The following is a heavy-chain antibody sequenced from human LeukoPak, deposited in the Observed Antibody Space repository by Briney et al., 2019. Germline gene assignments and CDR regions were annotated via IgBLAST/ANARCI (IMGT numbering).Heavy chain of an antibody. CDR2: ISSSSSYI. Sequence: GGSLRLSCAASGFTFSTYSMNWVRQAPGKGLEWVSSISSSSSYIYYADSVKGRFTISRDNAKNSLYLQMNSLGAEDTAVYYCARDVALGLGNIIGYWGQGTLVTVSS. V-gene: IGHV3-21*01. CDR1: GFTFSTYS. CDR3: ARDVALGLGNIIGY. J-gene: IGHJ4*02. D-gene: IGHD3/OR15-3a*01.